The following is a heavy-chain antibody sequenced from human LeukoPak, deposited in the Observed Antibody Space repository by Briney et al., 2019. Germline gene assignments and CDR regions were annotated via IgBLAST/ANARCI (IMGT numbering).Heavy chain of an antibody. V-gene: IGHV3-23*01. D-gene: IGHD1-26*01. CDR1: GFTFSSYA. J-gene: IGHJ4*02. CDR3: AKVMKWSGSYYFDY. Sequence: GGSLRLSCAASGFTFSSYAMTWVRQAPGKGLEWVSVISGSGTNTYYADSVKGRFTISRDNSKNTLYLQMNSLRAEDTAVYYCAKVMKWSGSYYFDYWGQGTLVTVSS. CDR2: ISGSGTNT.